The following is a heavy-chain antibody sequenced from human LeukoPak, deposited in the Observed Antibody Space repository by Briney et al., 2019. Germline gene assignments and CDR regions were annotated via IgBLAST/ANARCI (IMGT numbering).Heavy chain of an antibody. CDR2: ISAYGTM. J-gene: IGHJ4*01. CDR1: GFTFRSYE. D-gene: IGHD3-22*01. Sequence: GGSLRLSCAASGFTFRSYEMNWVRQAPGKGLEWISYISAYGTMYYAVSVKGRFRISRDNARDSLYLEMNSLRAEDTAVYYCARALDYYGSSGHNLNYFDSWGQGTLVSVSS. V-gene: IGHV3-48*03. CDR3: ARALDYYGSSGHNLNYFDS.